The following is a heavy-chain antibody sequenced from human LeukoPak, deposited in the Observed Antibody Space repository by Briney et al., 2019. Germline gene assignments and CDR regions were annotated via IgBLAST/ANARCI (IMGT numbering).Heavy chain of an antibody. J-gene: IGHJ6*02. D-gene: IGHD3-3*01. CDR2: ISGSGDRT. V-gene: IGHV3-23*01. Sequence: GGSLRLSCAASGFTFSNYAMSWVRQTPGKGLEWVSAISGSGDRTYYADSVQGRFTISRDNSKNSLYLQLNSLRAEDTAVYYCAKSPYYDFWSGYQGPGMDVWGQGTTVTVSS. CDR1: GFTFSNYA. CDR3: AKSPYYDFWSGYQGPGMDV.